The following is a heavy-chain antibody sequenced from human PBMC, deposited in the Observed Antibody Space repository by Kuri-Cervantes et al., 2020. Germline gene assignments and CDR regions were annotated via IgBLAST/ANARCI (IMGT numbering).Heavy chain of an antibody. D-gene: IGHD2-2*01. J-gene: IGHJ4*02. Sequence: GGSLRLSCTVSGGSISSYYWSWIRQPPGKGLEWVANIKQDGSEKYYVGSVKGRFTVSRDNAKNSIYLQMNSLRAEDTAVYYCARTSRSDYWGQGTLVTVSS. CDR3: ARTSRSDY. CDR1: GGSISSYY. CDR2: IKQDGSEK. V-gene: IGHV3-7*01.